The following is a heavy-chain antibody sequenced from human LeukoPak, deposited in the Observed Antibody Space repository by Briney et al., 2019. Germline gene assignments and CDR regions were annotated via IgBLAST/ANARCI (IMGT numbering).Heavy chain of an antibody. CDR3: ARATGTMWTGGERDY. V-gene: IGHV3-20*04. CDR1: GFTFDDYG. Sequence: GGSLRLSCAASGFTFDDYGMSWVRQAPGKGLEWVSGINWNGGSTGYADSAKGRFTISRDNAKNSLYLQMNSLRAEDTALYYCARATGTMWTGGERDYWGQGTLVTVYS. CDR2: INWNGGST. J-gene: IGHJ4*02. D-gene: IGHD1-1*01.